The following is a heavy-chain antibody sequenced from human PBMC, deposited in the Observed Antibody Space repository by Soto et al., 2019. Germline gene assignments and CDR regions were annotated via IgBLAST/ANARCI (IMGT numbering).Heavy chain of an antibody. CDR3: ARILSYYDSSDAFDI. CDR2: IIPILGIA. Sequence: QVQLVQSGAEVKKPGSSVKVSCKASGGTFSSYTISWVRQAPGQGLEWMGRIIPILGIANYAQKFQGRVTITADKSTSTAYMELSSLRSKDTAVYYCARILSYYDSSDAFDIWGQGTMVTVSS. D-gene: IGHD3-22*01. J-gene: IGHJ3*02. CDR1: GGTFSSYT. V-gene: IGHV1-69*02.